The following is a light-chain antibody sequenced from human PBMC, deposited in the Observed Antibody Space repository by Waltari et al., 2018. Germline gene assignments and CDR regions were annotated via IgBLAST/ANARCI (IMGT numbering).Light chain of an antibody. V-gene: IGLV7-46*01. CDR1: SGPVIVVRF. J-gene: IGLJ3*02. CDR2: DTS. Sequence: QAVVTQEPSLTVSPGETVTLTCASSSGPVIVVRFPSCPQQRPGQAPRTLIYDTSIKNMWTPARFSGSLIGGRAVLTLSGAQPEDEADYYCLLSFRSGWVFGGGTRLIV. CDR3: LLSFRSGWV.